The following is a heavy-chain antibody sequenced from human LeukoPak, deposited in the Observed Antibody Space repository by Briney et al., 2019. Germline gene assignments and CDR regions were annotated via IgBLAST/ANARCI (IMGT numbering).Heavy chain of an antibody. D-gene: IGHD6-13*01. CDR1: GFTFDDYP. CDR2: ISWNSGSI. Sequence: PGGSLRLSCAASGFTFDDYPMHWVRQAPGKGLKWVSGISWNSGSIGYADSVKGRFTISRDNAKNSLYLQVNSLRAEDTAVYYCARLSSSWFWDYFDYWGQGTLVTVSS. CDR3: ARLSSSWFWDYFDY. J-gene: IGHJ4*02. V-gene: IGHV3-9*01.